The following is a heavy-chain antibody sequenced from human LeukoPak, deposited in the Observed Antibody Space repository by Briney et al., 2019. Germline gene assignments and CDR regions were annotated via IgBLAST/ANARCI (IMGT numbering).Heavy chain of an antibody. CDR1: GFTVSSNY. J-gene: IGHJ4*02. D-gene: IGHD6-25*01. V-gene: IGHV3-53*01. CDR3: ARDASQRLGGYVFDY. CDR2: IYSSGST. Sequence: PGGSLRLSCAASGFTVSSNYMSWVRQAPGRGLEWVSVIYSSGSTYYADSVQGRFTISRDNAKNSLYLQMNSLRAEDTAVYYCARDASQRLGGYVFDYWGQGTLVTVSS.